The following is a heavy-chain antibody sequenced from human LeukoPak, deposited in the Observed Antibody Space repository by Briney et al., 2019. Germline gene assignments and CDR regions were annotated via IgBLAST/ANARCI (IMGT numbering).Heavy chain of an antibody. J-gene: IGHJ4*02. D-gene: IGHD6-13*01. V-gene: IGHV3-7*03. CDR1: GFIFSNYW. CDR2: IKQDGSEK. Sequence: GGSLRLTCAASGFIFSNYWMSWVRQAPGKGLEWVANIKQDGSEKYYVDSVKGRFTISRDNALNSLYLQMNSLRAEDTAIYYCARSIPYGTTWYGRSDYWGQGTLVTVSS. CDR3: ARSIPYGTTWYGRSDY.